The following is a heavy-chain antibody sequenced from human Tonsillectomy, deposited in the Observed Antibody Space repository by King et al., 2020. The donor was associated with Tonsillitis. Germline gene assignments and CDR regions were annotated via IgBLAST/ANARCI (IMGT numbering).Heavy chain of an antibody. CDR2: IDPNSGGT. V-gene: IGHV1-2*02. CDR3: ATDVEGTMITLGY. J-gene: IGHJ4*02. D-gene: IGHD3-16*01. Sequence: QLQLVQSGAEVKKPGASVKVSCKASGYTFPAYYLRWVRQAPGQGLEWMGWIDPNSGGTNIAQTFQGRVTMTRDTSISTAYMELSSLRPDDTAIYYCATDVEGTMITLGYWGQGTLVTVSS. CDR1: GYTFPAYY.